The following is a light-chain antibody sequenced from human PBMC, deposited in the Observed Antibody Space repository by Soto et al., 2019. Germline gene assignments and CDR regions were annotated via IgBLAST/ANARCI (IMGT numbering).Light chain of an antibody. J-gene: IGLJ7*01. CDR1: RSDIGSYNY. V-gene: IGLV2-14*01. Sequence: QSALTQHASVSGSPGQSITISCSGTRSDIGSYNYVAWYQQFPGKTPKILIYGVSNRPSGVSSRFSGSKSGNTASLTISGLQAEDEADYYCISYTGSSTSYVFGSGTQLTVL. CDR2: GVS. CDR3: ISYTGSSTSYV.